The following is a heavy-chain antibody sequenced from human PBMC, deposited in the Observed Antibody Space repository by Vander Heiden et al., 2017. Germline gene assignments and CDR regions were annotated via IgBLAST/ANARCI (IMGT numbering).Heavy chain of an antibody. CDR3: AIGVRSGKEDY. D-gene: IGHD1-26*01. Sequence: QVQLVESGGGVVQPGRSPIPSCAASGFTFSSYAMDWVRQAPGKGMEWVAVISYDGSQKYDADSVKGRFTISRDNAKHTLYMQMKRMRAEDTAVYYCAIGVRSGKEDYWVQGTLVTVYS. V-gene: IGHV3-30-3*01. CDR1: GFTFSSYA. CDR2: ISYDGSQK. J-gene: IGHJ4*02.